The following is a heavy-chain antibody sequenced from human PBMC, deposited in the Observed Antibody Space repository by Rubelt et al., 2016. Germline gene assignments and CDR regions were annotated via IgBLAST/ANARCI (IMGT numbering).Heavy chain of an antibody. V-gene: IGHV1-18*01. CDR3: ARDPLPVRGVIMTPTH. J-gene: IGHJ4*02. D-gene: IGHD3-10*01. CDR1: GYTFTSYG. Sequence: QVQLVQSGAEVKKPGASVKVSCKASGYTFTSYGISWVRQAPGQGLEWMGWISAYNGNQNYAQKLQGEVTMTTDTSTSTAYMELRGRRSDETAVYYCARDPLPVRGVIMTPTHWGQGTLVTVSS. CDR2: ISAYNGNQ.